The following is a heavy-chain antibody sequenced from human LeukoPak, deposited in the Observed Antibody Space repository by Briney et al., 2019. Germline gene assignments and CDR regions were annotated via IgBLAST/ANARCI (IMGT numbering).Heavy chain of an antibody. CDR3: GVGGSNFFDYAFDI. D-gene: IGHD2-15*01. V-gene: IGHV1-69*05. J-gene: IGHJ3*02. CDR1: GGTFSSYA. CDR2: IIPIFGTT. Sequence: SVKVSCKASGGTFSSYAISWVRQAPGQGLEWMGGIIPIFGTTNYAQKFQGRVTITTDESTSTAYMELSSLRSEDTAVYYCGVGGSNFFDYAFDIWGQGTMVTVSS.